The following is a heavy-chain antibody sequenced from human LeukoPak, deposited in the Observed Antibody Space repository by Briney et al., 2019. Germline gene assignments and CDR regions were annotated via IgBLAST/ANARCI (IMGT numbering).Heavy chain of an antibody. CDR1: GGSISSYY. J-gene: IGHJ2*01. D-gene: IGHD6-13*01. CDR3: AGGDSSSWYGYWYFDL. V-gene: IGHV4-59*01. CDR2: IYYSGST. Sequence: SETLSLTCTVSGGSISSYYWSWIRQPPGKGLEWIGYIYYSGSTNYNPSLKSRVTISVDTSKNQFSLKLSSVTAADTAVYYCAGGDSSSWYGYWYFDLWGRGTLVTVSS.